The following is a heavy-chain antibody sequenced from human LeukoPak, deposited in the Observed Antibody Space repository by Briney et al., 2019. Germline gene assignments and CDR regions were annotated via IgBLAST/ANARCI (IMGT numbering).Heavy chain of an antibody. CDR2: IFYTGST. V-gene: IGHV4-31*03. CDR3: ARGVGAVYWYFDL. Sequence: SQTLSLTCTVSGGSISSGSYYWSWIRQHPGKGLEWIGYIFYTGSTYYNPSLNSRINISVVTSKNQFSLQLSSVTAADTAVYYCARGVGAVYWYFDLWGRGTLVTVSS. D-gene: IGHD1-26*01. J-gene: IGHJ2*01. CDR1: GGSISSGSYY.